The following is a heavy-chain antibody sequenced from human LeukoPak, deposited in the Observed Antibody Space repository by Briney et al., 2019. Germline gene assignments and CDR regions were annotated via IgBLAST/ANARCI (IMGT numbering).Heavy chain of an antibody. CDR2: ISSSSSYI. D-gene: IGHD6-19*01. Sequence: PGGSLRLSCAASGFTFSSYSMNWVRQAPGKGLEWVSSISSSSSYIYYADSVKGRFTISRDNAKNSLYLQMNSLRAEDTAVYYCAREVTGWYYFDYWGQGTLVTLSS. V-gene: IGHV3-21*01. J-gene: IGHJ4*02. CDR3: AREVTGWYYFDY. CDR1: GFTFSSYS.